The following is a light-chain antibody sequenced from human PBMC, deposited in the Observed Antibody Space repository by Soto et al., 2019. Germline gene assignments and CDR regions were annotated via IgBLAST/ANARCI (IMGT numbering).Light chain of an antibody. V-gene: IGKV1-9*01. CDR1: QGISSY. CDR3: QQVSTYPIT. J-gene: IGKJ5*01. Sequence: DIQLTQSPSFLSASIGDRVTITCRASQGISSYLAWYQQKPGKAPNLLIYAAFTLQSGVPSRFSGSGSGTDITLTLSSLQPEDFATYYCQQVSTYPITFGQGTRLEIK. CDR2: AAF.